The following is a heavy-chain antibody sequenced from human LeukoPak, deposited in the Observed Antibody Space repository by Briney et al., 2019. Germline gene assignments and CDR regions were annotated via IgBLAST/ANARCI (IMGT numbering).Heavy chain of an antibody. CDR3: AREAAAGLHVDY. CDR1: GGSISSYY. V-gene: IGHV4-59*12. D-gene: IGHD6-13*01. J-gene: IGHJ4*02. CDR2: IYYSGST. Sequence: KPSETLSLTCTVSGGSISSYYWSWIRQPPGKGLEWIGYIYYSGSTNYNPSLKSRDTMSVDTSKNQFSLKLSSVTAADTAVYYCAREAAAGLHVDYWGQGTLVTVSS.